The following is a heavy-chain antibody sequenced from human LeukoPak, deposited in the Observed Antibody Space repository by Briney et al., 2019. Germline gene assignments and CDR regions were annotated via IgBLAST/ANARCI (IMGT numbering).Heavy chain of an antibody. D-gene: IGHD3-22*01. J-gene: IGHJ4*02. CDR2: INSDGSNT. CDR1: GFTFSTYW. Sequence: GGSLRLSCAASGFTFSTYWMHWVRQAPGKGLVWVSRINSDGSNTGYADSVEGRFTISRDNAENTLYLQMSSLRAEDTALYYCARDPSFFSGYYDYWGQGALVTVSS. CDR3: ARDPSFFSGYYDY. V-gene: IGHV3-74*01.